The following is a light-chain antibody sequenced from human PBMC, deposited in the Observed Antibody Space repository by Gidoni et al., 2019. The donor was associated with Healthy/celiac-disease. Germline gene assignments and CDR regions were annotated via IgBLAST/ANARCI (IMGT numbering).Light chain of an antibody. Sequence: ILLTQSPGTLSLSPGERATLSCRASQSVRSSYLAWYQQKPGQAPRLLIYGASSRATGIPDRFSGSGSGTDFTLTISRLEPEDFAVYYCQQYGSSPRTFGGGTKVEIK. CDR1: QSVRSSY. CDR3: QQYGSSPRT. J-gene: IGKJ4*01. V-gene: IGKV3-20*01. CDR2: GAS.